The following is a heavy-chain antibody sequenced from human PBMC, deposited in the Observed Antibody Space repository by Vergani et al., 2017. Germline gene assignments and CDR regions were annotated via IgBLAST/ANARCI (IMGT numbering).Heavy chain of an antibody. CDR3: VKDHPVFDE. Sequence: EVQLVESGGGSVQSGGSLRLSCVASGFSFNTYWMHWVRQVPGKGLMWVARIDEYGNRATYGDFETGRFTISRDNAKNTVFLQMNSLSAEDTALYHCVKDHPVFDEWGRGTLVSVS. CDR2: IDEYGNRA. V-gene: IGHV3-74*03. J-gene: IGHJ4*02. CDR1: GFSFNTYW.